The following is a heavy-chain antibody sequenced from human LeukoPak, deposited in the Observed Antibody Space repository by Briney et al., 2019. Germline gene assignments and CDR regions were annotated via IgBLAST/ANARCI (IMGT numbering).Heavy chain of an antibody. Sequence: SETLSLTCTVSGGSISSTSYYWGWIRQPPGKGLEWIGSIYYRGNTYYNPAFKSRVTMSVDTSKNQFSLKLSSVTSADTAVYYCARRAYNYGMYYFDYWGQGTLVTVSS. CDR2: IYYRGNT. CDR3: ARRAYNYGMYYFDY. J-gene: IGHJ4*02. V-gene: IGHV4-39*01. D-gene: IGHD5-18*01. CDR1: GGSISSTSYY.